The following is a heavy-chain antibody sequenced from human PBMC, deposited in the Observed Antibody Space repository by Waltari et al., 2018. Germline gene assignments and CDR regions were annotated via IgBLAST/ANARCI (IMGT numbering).Heavy chain of an antibody. J-gene: IGHJ4*02. Sequence: QLHLRESGPGLVRPSETLSLSCPVPGGSISTTSYYRGWVRQPPGKGLEWIGAMYFRGSTYYKPSLKSRVTMSVDTSKNQFSLNLTSVTAADTALYFCARHSPRYGGLPMGDFSLFLDYWGQGTLVTVSS. V-gene: IGHV4-39*01. CDR2: MYFRGST. CDR3: ARHSPRYGGLPMGDFSLFLDY. CDR1: GGSISTTSYY. D-gene: IGHD3-16*02.